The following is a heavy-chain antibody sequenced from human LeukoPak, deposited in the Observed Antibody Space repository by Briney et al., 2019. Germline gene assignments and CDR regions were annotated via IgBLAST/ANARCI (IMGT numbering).Heavy chain of an antibody. Sequence: SETLSLTCAVYGGSFSGYYWSWIRQPPGKGLEWIGEINHSGSTNYNPSLKSRVTISVDTSKNQFFLKLSSVTAADTAVYYCAQIAVAGRGTFGYWGQGTLVTVSS. CDR2: INHSGST. D-gene: IGHD6-19*01. CDR1: GGSFSGYY. V-gene: IGHV4-34*01. J-gene: IGHJ4*02. CDR3: AQIAVAGRGTFGY.